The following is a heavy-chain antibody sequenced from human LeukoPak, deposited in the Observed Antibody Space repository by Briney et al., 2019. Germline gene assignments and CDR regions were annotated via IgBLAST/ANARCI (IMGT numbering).Heavy chain of an antibody. CDR1: GGSISGYY. Sequence: SETLSLTCTVSGGSISGYYWNWIRQPPGKGLEWIAYIDYIGSTNYNPSLKSRLTISLDASKNQFSLKPSSVTAADTAVYYCTRDRRRDLLHAFDIWGQGTMVTVSS. CDR3: TRDRRRDLLHAFDI. CDR2: IDYIGST. D-gene: IGHD1-26*01. J-gene: IGHJ3*02. V-gene: IGHV4-59*01.